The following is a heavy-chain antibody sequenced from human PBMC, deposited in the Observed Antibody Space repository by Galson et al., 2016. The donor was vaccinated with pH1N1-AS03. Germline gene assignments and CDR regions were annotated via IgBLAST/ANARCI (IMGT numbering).Heavy chain of an antibody. D-gene: IGHD2-8*02. J-gene: IGHJ4*02. CDR3: ARGGRSTSWYWRD. CDR1: GFSFGSLW. V-gene: IGHV3-7*01. CDR2: ISQDGSEK. Sequence: SLRLSCADSGFSFGSLWMTWIRQLPGKGLEWVAKISQDGSEKYYVDSVKGRFTISRGNAQNSLYLQMSSLRAEDTATYYCARGGRSTSWYWRDWGRGARVTVSS.